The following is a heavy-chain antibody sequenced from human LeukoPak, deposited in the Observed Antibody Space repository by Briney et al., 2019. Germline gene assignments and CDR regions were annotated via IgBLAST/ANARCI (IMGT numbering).Heavy chain of an antibody. D-gene: IGHD5-12*01. CDR3: ARDAGRSGYDIFDY. CDR2: KKQDGSEK. J-gene: IGHJ4*02. CDR1: IHIYCIL. Sequence: GGSLRLLCVPWIHIYCILGDMGPPGSREGAREGGERKKQDGSEKLYVDSVRGRFATSRDNAKNSVYLQMNSLRAEDTAVYYCARDAGRSGYDIFDYWGQGTLVTVSS. V-gene: IGHV3-7*03.